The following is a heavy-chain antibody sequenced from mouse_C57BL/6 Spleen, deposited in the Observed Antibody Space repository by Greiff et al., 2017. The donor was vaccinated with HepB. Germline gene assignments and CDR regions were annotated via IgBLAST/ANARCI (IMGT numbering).Heavy chain of an antibody. V-gene: IGHV1-39*01. CDR3: ARIGAYDYDFGYFDV. CDR2: INPNYGTT. D-gene: IGHD2-4*01. J-gene: IGHJ1*03. Sequence: EVQLVESGPELVKPGASVKISCKASGYSFTDYNMNWVKQSNGKSLEWIGVINPNYGTTSYNQKFKGKATLTVDQSSSTAYMQLNSLTSEDSAVYYCARIGAYDYDFGYFDVWGTGTTVTVSS. CDR1: GYSFTDYN.